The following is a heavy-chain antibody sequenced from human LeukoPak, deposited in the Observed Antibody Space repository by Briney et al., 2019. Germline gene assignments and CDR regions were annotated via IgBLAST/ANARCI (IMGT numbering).Heavy chain of an antibody. J-gene: IGHJ4*02. V-gene: IGHV4-59*03. D-gene: IGHD5-24*01. CDR1: GGSIRSYY. Sequence: SETLSLTCTVSGGSIRSYYWSWIRQPPGKGLEWIGYMYYLGSTDYHPSLRSRATISVDTSKNQFSLKLSSVTAADTAVYYCAAVDRRDGYNGRIAHWGQGALVTVSS. CDR2: MYYLGST. CDR3: AAVDRRDGYNGRIAH.